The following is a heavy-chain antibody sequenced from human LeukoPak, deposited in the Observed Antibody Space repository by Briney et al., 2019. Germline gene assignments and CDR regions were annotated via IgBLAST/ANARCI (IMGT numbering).Heavy chain of an antibody. J-gene: IGHJ6*02. CDR1: GGSISSYY. V-gene: IGHV4-59*08. CDR3: ARSYYYGMDV. CDR2: IYYSGST. Sequence: SETLSLTCTVSGGSISSYYWSWIRQPPGKGLEWIGYIYYSGSTNYNPSLKSRVTISVETSKNQFSLKLSSVTAADTAVYYCARSYYYGMDVWGQGTTVTVSS.